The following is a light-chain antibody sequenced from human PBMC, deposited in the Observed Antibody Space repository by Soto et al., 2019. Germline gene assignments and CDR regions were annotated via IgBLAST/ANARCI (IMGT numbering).Light chain of an antibody. J-gene: IGKJ4*01. Sequence: IVLTQSPATLSLSPGERATLSWRASQSVSSYLAWYQQKPGQAPRLLIYDASNRATGIPARFSGSGSGTDFTLTIISLEPEDFAVYYCQQRSNWLTFGGGTKVEIK. V-gene: IGKV3-11*01. CDR3: QQRSNWLT. CDR1: QSVSSY. CDR2: DAS.